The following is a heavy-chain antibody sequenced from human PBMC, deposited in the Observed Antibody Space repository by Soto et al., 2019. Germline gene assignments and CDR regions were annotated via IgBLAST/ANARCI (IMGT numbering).Heavy chain of an antibody. CDR3: ARNPGTTVDP. CDR1: GFTFSSYE. J-gene: IGHJ5*02. D-gene: IGHD4-17*01. CDR2: ISSSGSTI. V-gene: IGHV3-48*03. Sequence: GGSLRLSCAASGFTFSSYEMNWVRQAPGKGLEWVSYISSSGSTIYYADSVKGRFTISRDNAKNSLYLQMNSLRAEDTAVYYCARNPGTTVDPWGQGTLVTVSS.